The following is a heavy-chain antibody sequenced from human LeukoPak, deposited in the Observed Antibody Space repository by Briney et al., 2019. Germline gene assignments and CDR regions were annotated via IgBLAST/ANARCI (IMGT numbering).Heavy chain of an antibody. Sequence: ASEKVSCKASGGTFSSYAISWVRQAPGQGLEWMGGIIPIFGTANYAQKFQGRVTITADESTSTAYMELSSLRSGDTAVYYCARGWELLPHGFQHWGQGTLVTVSS. CDR1: GGTFSSYA. CDR3: ARGWELLPHGFQH. CDR2: IIPIFGTA. J-gene: IGHJ1*01. V-gene: IGHV1-69*13. D-gene: IGHD1-26*01.